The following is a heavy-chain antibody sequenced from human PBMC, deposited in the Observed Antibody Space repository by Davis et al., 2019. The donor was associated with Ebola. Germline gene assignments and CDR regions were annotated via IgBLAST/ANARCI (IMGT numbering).Heavy chain of an antibody. CDR1: GFTFSSYS. Sequence: GESLKISCAASGFTFSSYSMNWVRQAPGKGLEWVSSISSSSSYIYYADSVKGRFTISRDNAKNSLYLQMNSLRAEDTAVYYCARGITMVQGVIVYGMDVWGQGTTVTVSS. J-gene: IGHJ6*02. CDR3: ARGITMVQGVIVYGMDV. V-gene: IGHV3-21*01. D-gene: IGHD3-10*01. CDR2: ISSSSSYI.